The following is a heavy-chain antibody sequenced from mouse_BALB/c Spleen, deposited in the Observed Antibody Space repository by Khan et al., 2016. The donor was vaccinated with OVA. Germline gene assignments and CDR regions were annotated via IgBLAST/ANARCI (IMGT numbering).Heavy chain of an antibody. CDR3: AIVYGGDFDY. CDR1: GYSITTDYA. Sequence: EVQLQESGPGLVKPSQSLSLTCTVTGYSITTDYAWNWIRQFPGNKLEWMGFISYSGNTKYNPSLKSRIPITRATSKNQFLLQLKSVTSEDTARYYCAIVYGGDFDYWGQGTTLTVSS. V-gene: IGHV3-2*02. J-gene: IGHJ2*01. D-gene: IGHD1-1*01. CDR2: ISYSGNT.